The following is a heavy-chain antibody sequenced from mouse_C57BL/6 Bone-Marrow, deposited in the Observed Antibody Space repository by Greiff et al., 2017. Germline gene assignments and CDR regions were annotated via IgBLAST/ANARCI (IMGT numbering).Heavy chain of an antibody. D-gene: IGHD2-4*01. V-gene: IGHV1-78*01. Sequence: VQLQQSDAELVKPGASVKISCKVSGYTFTDHTIHWMKQRPEQGLEWIGYIYPRDGSTKYNEKFKGKATLTADKSSSTAYMQLNSLTSEDSAVYICARHYDYDGSWFAYWGQGTLVTVSA. CDR3: ARHYDYDGSWFAY. J-gene: IGHJ3*01. CDR2: IYPRDGST. CDR1: GYTFTDHT.